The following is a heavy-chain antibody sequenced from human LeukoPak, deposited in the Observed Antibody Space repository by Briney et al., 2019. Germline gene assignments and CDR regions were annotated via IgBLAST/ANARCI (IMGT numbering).Heavy chain of an antibody. CDR2: IRYDGSNK. J-gene: IGHJ4*02. V-gene: IGHV3-30*02. D-gene: IGHD3-22*01. CDR1: GFTFSNYG. CDR3: AKATYYYDSSGAVQE. Sequence: PGGSLRLSCAASGFTFSNYGMHWVRQAPGKGLEWVAFIRYDGSNKYYADSVKGRFTISRDNSKNTLYLKMNSQRAEDTALYYCAKATYYYDSSGAVQEWGQGTLVTVSS.